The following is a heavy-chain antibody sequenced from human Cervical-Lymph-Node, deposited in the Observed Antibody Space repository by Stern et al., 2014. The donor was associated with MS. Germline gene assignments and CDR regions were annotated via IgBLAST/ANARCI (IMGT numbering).Heavy chain of an antibody. Sequence: VQLLESGGGLVQPGGSLRLSCATSGFAFASYDLHWVRQAPGKGLEWVAFISNDGSNKYYADSLKDRFIGSRDYSKKTLNLQINSLRREDTAGYYCARPGHFYTNAPDYWGQGTLVTVSS. D-gene: IGHD2-8*01. CDR1: GFAFASYD. CDR2: ISNDGSNK. J-gene: IGHJ4*02. V-gene: IGHV3-30*03. CDR3: ARPGHFYTNAPDY.